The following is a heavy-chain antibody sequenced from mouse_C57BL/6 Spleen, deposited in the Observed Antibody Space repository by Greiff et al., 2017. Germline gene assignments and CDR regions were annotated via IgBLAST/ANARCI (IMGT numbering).Heavy chain of an antibody. Sequence: QVHVKQSGAELAKPGASVKLSCKASGYTFTSYWMHWVKQRPGQGLEWIGYIHPSSGYTKYNQKFKDKATLTADKSSSTAYMQLSSLTDEDSAFYYCARDGSSYGYWGQGTTLTVSS. CDR2: IHPSSGYT. CDR3: ARDGSSYGY. CDR1: GYTFTSYW. J-gene: IGHJ2*01. D-gene: IGHD1-1*01. V-gene: IGHV1-7*01.